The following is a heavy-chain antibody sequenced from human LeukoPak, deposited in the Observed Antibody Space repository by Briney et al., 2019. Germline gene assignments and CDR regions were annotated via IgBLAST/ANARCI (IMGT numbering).Heavy chain of an antibody. Sequence: GGSLRLSCAASGFTFSSYAMSWVRQAPGKGLEWVAVISYDGNNKYYADSVKGRFTISRDNSKNTLYLQMNSLRAEDTAVYYCARDDTGRFFDWLARQFDSWGQGTLVTVSS. D-gene: IGHD3-9*01. CDR1: GFTFSSYA. J-gene: IGHJ4*02. V-gene: IGHV3-30-3*01. CDR2: ISYDGNNK. CDR3: ARDDTGRFFDWLARQFDS.